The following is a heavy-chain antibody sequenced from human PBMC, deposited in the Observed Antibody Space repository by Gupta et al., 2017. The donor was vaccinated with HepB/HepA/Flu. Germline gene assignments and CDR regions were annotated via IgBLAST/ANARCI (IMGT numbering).Heavy chain of an antibody. Sequence: GFTFSSYAMHWVRQAPGKGLSSVAVISYDGSKKYYADSVKGRFTISRDNSKHTLYLQMNSLRAEDTAVYYCARGARSNYYYYYYGMDVWGQGTTVTVSS. D-gene: IGHD4-11*01. CDR2: ISYDGSKK. V-gene: IGHV3-30-3*01. CDR3: ARGARSNYYYYYYGMDV. J-gene: IGHJ6*02. CDR1: GFTFSSYA.